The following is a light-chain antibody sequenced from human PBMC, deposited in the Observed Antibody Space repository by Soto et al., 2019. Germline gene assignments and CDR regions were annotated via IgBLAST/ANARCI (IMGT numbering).Light chain of an antibody. CDR3: QQYNHWSSIT. J-gene: IGKJ5*01. CDR1: QYISNN. V-gene: IGKV3-15*01. Sequence: EIAMTQSPATLSVSLGERATLSCRASQYISNNLAWYQQRPGQAPSLLIYGVSTRATGVPARFSGSGSGTDFLLSISGLQSEDSAVYYCQQYNHWSSITFGQGTRLEIK. CDR2: GVS.